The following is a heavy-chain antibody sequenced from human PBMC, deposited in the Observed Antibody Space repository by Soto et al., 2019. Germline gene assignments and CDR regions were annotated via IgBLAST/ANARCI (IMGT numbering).Heavy chain of an antibody. V-gene: IGHV1-46*01. CDR1: GYTFTSYY. CDR3: TSEDVGTGLV. CDR2: INPSGGKI. Sequence: ASVKVSCKASGYTFTSYYMHWVRQAPGQGLEWMGIINPSGGKIDYAQKFQKRVTLTRDMSTSTVYMEVRSLTFEDTAIYYCTSEDVGTGLVWGPGSLVTVSS. D-gene: IGHD3-10*01. J-gene: IGHJ4*02.